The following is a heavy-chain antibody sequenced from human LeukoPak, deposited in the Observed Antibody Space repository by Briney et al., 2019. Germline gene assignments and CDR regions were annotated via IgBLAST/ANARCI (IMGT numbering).Heavy chain of an antibody. CDR3: AREAAGINEKIFDY. CDR1: GGSISSGGYY. V-gene: IGHV4-61*08. CDR2: IYYSGST. Sequence: SQTLSLTCTVSGGSISSGGYYWSWIRQHPGKGLEWIGYIYYSGSTNYNPSLKSRVTISVDTSKNQFSLKLSSVTAADTAVYYCAREAAGINEKIFDYWGQGTLVTVSS. D-gene: IGHD6-13*01. J-gene: IGHJ4*02.